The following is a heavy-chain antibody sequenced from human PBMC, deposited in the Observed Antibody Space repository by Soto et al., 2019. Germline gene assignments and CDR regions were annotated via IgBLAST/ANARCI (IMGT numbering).Heavy chain of an antibody. CDR1: GGTFSSYA. CDR3: ASDLSLVRGGYGRNWFDP. CDR2: IIPIFGTA. V-gene: IGHV1-69*13. Sequence: SVKVSCKASGGTFSSYAISWVRQAPGQGLEWMGGIIPIFGTANYAQKFPGRVTITADESTSTAYMELSSLRSEDTAVYYCASDLSLVRGGYGRNWFDPWGQGTLVTVSS. D-gene: IGHD5-18*01. J-gene: IGHJ5*02.